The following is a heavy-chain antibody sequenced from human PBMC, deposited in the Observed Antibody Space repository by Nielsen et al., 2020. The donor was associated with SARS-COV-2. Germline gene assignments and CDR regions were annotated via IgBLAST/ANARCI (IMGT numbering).Heavy chain of an antibody. CDR3: AKWTTGFDY. CDR2: ISYDGSNK. V-gene: IGHV3-30*18. Sequence: WIRQPPGKGLEWVAVISYDGSNKYYADSVKGRFTISRDNSKNTLYLQMNSLRAEDTAVYYCAKWTTGFDYWGQGTLVTVSS. D-gene: IGHD4-11*01. J-gene: IGHJ4*02.